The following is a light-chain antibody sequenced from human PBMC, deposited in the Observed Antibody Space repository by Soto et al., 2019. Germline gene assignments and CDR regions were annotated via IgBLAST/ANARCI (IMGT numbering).Light chain of an antibody. CDR3: SSYTSSRTLV. Sequence: QSALTQPASVSGSPGQSITISCTGTSSDVGGYNYVSWYQHHPGKAPKLMIYEVSTRPSGVSYRFSGSKSGYTASLTISGLQGEDEADYYCSSYTSSRTLVFGTGTKLTVL. CDR1: SSDVGGYNY. J-gene: IGLJ1*01. CDR2: EVS. V-gene: IGLV2-14*01.